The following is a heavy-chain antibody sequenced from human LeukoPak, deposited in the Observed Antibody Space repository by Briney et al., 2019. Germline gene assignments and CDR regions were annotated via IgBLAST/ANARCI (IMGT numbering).Heavy chain of an antibody. Sequence: PSETLSLTCAVYGGTFSGYYWSWIRQPPGKGLEWIGEINHSGTTNYSPSLKSRVTISIDTSKNQFSLKLSSVTAADTGVYYCASSRGYSSSLWYYYMDVWGKGTTVTVSS. D-gene: IGHD6-13*01. CDR1: GGTFSGYY. CDR3: ASSRGYSSSLWYYYMDV. CDR2: INHSGTT. J-gene: IGHJ6*03. V-gene: IGHV4-34*01.